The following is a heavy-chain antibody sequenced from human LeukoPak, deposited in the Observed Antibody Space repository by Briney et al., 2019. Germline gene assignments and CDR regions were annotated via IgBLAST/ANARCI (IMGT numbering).Heavy chain of an antibody. CDR1: GGSLSNYY. CDR3: ARESGWYAFDY. CDR2: FYTSGST. Sequence: SETLSLTCTVSGGSLSNYYWSWIRQPAGKGLEWIGRFYTSGSTNYNPSLKSRVTMSVDTSKNQFSLKLNSVTAADTAVYYCARESGWYAFDYWGQGTLVTVSS. J-gene: IGHJ4*02. D-gene: IGHD6-13*01. V-gene: IGHV4-4*07.